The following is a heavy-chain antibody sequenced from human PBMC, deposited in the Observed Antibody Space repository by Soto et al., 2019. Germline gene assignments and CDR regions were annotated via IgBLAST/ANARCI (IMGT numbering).Heavy chain of an antibody. V-gene: IGHV1-24*01. CDR2: FDPEDGET. CDR3: ATGLDNWDNNWFDP. J-gene: IGHJ5*02. Sequence: ASVKVSCKVSGYTLTELSMHWVRQAPGKGLEWMGGFDPEDGETIYAQKFQGRVTMTEDTSTDTAYMELSSLRSEDTAVYYCATGLDNWDNNWFDPWGQGTLVTVSS. CDR1: GYTLTELS. D-gene: IGHD2-2*03.